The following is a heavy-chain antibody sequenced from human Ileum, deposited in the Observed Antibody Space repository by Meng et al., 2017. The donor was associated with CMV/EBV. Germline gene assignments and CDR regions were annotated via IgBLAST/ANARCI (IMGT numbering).Heavy chain of an antibody. CDR3: AAEPSNSSSWHFEV. CDR2: FYSCVTT. D-gene: IGHD6-13*01. V-gene: IGHV4-30-4*01. J-gene: IGHJ4*01. Sequence: SRDSIHAATFYARWVRPLAGRSLGWLGSFYSCVTTYYNPSLRRRLTFSLDTSKTQISLHVASVTAEDAAVYYCAAEPSNSSSWHFEVWGHGTLVTVSS. CDR1: RDSIHAATFY.